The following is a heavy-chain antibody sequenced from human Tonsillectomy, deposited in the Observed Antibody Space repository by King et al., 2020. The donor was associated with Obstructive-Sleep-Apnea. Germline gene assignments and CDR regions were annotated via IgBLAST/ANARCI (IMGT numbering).Heavy chain of an antibody. J-gene: IGHJ5*02. D-gene: IGHD2-2*01. V-gene: IGHV1-8*01. CDR1: GYTFTSYD. CDR3: AVYCSSTSCYGDWFDP. Sequence: QLVQSGAEVKKPGASVKVSCKASGYTFTSYDINWIRQATGQGLEWMGWMNPNSGNTGDAQKFQGRVTMTRNTSISTAYMELSSLRSEDTAVYYCAVYCSSTSCYGDWFDPWGQGTLVTVSS. CDR2: MNPNSGNT.